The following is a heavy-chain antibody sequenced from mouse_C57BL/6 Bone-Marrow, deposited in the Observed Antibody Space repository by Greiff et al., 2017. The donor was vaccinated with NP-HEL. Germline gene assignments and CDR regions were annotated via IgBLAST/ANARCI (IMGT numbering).Heavy chain of an antibody. J-gene: IGHJ1*03. Sequence: QVQLQQSGAELVRPGTSVKVSCKASGYAFTNYLIEWVKQRPGQGLEWIGVINPGSGGTNYNEKFKGKATLTAATSSSTAYMQLSSLTSDDSAVYFCARSGTTVVAPYWYFDVWGTGTTVTVSS. V-gene: IGHV1-54*01. CDR1: GYAFTNYL. CDR2: INPGSGGT. D-gene: IGHD1-1*01. CDR3: ARSGTTVVAPYWYFDV.